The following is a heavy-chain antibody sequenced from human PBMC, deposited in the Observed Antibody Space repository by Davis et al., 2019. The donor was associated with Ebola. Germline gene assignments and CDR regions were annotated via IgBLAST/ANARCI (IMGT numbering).Heavy chain of an antibody. V-gene: IGHV4-31*03. CDR2: IYYSGST. Sequence: TLSLTCTVSGGSISSGGYYWSWIRQHPGKGLEWIGYIYYSGSTYYNPSLKSRVTISVDTSKNQFSLKLSSVTAADTAVYYCARVMTTVTTGWFDPWGQGTLVTVSS. D-gene: IGHD4-17*01. J-gene: IGHJ5*02. CDR1: GGSISSGGYY. CDR3: ARVMTTVTTGWFDP.